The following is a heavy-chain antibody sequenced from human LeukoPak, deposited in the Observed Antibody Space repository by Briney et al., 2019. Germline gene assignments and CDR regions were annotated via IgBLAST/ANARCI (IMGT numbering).Heavy chain of an antibody. CDR3: AKDRADVVPTMVLDY. CDR1: GFTFSNYA. V-gene: IGHV3-23*01. D-gene: IGHD5-12*01. CDR2: LRASGGIT. J-gene: IGHJ4*02. Sequence: GASLRLSCAASGFTFSNYAMNWVRQTPGKGLEWVSSLRASGGITYYADSVKGRFTISRDNSKNTLFLQLNSLRAEDTAVYYCAKDRADVVPTMVLDYWGQGTLVTVSS.